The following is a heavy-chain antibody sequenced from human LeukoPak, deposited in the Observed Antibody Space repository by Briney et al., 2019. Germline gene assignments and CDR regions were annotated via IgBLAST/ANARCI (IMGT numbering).Heavy chain of an antibody. J-gene: IGHJ4*02. CDR3: ARDPSPYCSGAACYSGGIDY. D-gene: IGHD2-15*01. Sequence: GGSLRLSCAASGFTFSSSEMNSVRQAPGRGLEWISYITSSGGTIYYADSVKGRFTISRDNAKNSLYLQMNSLRAEDTAVYYCARDPSPYCSGAACYSGGIDYWGQGTLVTVSS. CDR2: ITSSGGTI. V-gene: IGHV3-48*03. CDR1: GFTFSSSE.